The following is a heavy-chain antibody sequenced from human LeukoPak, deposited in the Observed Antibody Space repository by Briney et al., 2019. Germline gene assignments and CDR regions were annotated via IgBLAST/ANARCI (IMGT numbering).Heavy chain of an antibody. CDR2: IWYDGSNR. CDR3: GSWRGWGSKGGYFDY. V-gene: IGHV3-33*01. CDR1: GFTFSSYG. Sequence: GGSLRLSCAASGFTFSSYGMYWVRQAPGKGLEWVALIWYDGSNRYCADSVKGRFTISRDNSKNTLYLQMNSLRAEDTAVYYGGSWRGWGSKGGYFDYGGKETLVTVSS. D-gene: IGHD3-16*01. J-gene: IGHJ4*02.